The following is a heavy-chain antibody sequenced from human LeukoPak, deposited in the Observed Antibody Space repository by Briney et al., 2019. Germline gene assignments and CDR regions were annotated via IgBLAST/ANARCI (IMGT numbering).Heavy chain of an antibody. CDR2: INHSGST. CDR1: GGSFSGYY. Sequence: SETLSLTCAVYGGSFSGYYWSWIRQPPGKGLEWIGEINHSGSTNYNPSLKSRVTISVDTSKNQFSLKLSSVTAADTAVYYCARGHPHPLVGEFDYWGRGTLVTVSS. D-gene: IGHD2-15*01. V-gene: IGHV4-34*01. J-gene: IGHJ4*02. CDR3: ARGHPHPLVGEFDY.